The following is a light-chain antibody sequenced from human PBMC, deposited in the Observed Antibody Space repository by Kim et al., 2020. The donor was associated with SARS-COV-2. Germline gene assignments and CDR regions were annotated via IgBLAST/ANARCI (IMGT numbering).Light chain of an antibody. Sequence: PGERATHSCRASQSVSSSYLAWYQQKPGQAPRLLIYGASSRATGIPDRFSGSGSGTDFTLTISRLEPEDFAVYYCQQYGSSPRFTFGPGTKVDIK. CDR3: QQYGSSPRFT. J-gene: IGKJ3*01. CDR2: GAS. V-gene: IGKV3-20*01. CDR1: QSVSSSY.